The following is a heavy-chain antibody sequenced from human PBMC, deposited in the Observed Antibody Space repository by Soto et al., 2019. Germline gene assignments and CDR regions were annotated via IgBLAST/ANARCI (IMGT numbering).Heavy chain of an antibody. CDR2: IYHSGST. CDR1: GGSISSSNW. CDR3: ARASWTHKGRKNPNGMDV. V-gene: IGHV4-4*02. Sequence: PSETLSLTCAVSGGSISSSNWWSWVRQPPGKGLEWIGEIYHSGSTNYNPSLKSRVTISVDKSKNQFSLKLSSVTAADTAVYYCARASWTHKGRKNPNGMDVWGQGTTVTVSS. D-gene: IGHD2-15*01. J-gene: IGHJ6*02.